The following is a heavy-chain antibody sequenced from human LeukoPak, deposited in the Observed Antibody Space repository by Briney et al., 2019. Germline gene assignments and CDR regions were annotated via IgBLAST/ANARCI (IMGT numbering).Heavy chain of an antibody. D-gene: IGHD3-10*01. CDR2: IYSTGTN. CDR1: GGSISSYY. Sequence: SETLSLTCTVSGGSISSYYWTWIRQSAGKGLEWIGHIYSTGTNNYNPSLRSRVTLSVDTSKNQFSLKLRSVTAADTAVYYCARIYGSGENWFDPWGQGTLVTVSS. V-gene: IGHV4-4*07. J-gene: IGHJ5*02. CDR3: ARIYGSGENWFDP.